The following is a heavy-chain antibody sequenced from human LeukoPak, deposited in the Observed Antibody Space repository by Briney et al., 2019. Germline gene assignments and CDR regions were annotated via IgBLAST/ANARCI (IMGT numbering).Heavy chain of an antibody. CDR2: INGDGSEK. D-gene: IGHD7-27*01. CDR3: AAWGSGNY. V-gene: IGHV3-7*03. CDR1: GFTVSSNY. J-gene: IGHJ4*02. Sequence: GGSLRLSCAASGFTVSSNYMSWIRQAPGKGLEWVAKINGDGSEKDYVDSVKGRFTISRDNAEKLVHLQMNSLGDEDTAVYYCAAWGSGNYWGQGTLVTVSS.